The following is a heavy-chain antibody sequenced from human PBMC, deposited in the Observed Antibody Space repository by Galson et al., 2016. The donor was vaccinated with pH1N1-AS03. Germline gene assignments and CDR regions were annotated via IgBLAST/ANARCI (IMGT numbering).Heavy chain of an antibody. CDR2: ISAYSGNT. J-gene: IGHJ4*02. D-gene: IGHD1-20*01. V-gene: IGHV1-18*01. CDR3: ARDLRGAFGNNFVAGVQFGRY. Sequence: SVKVSCKASGYTFTNFGVIWVRQAPGQGLEWVGWISAYSGNTNYAQSLQGRVTMTTDPSTNTVYMELTRLTSDDTAIYYCARDLRGAFGNNFVAGVQFGRYWGQGPLVTVPS. CDR1: GYTFTNFG.